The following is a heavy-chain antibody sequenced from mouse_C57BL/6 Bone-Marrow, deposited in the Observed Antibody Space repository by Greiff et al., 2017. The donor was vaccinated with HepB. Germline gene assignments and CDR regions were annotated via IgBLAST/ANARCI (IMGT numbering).Heavy chain of an antibody. CDR1: GYTFSSYW. CDR2: INPSSGYT. CDR3: ARGGLPWDWYFDV. V-gene: IGHV1-7*01. D-gene: IGHD2-2*01. J-gene: IGHJ1*03. Sequence: QVQLQQSGAELAKPGASVKLSCKASGYTFSSYWMHWVKQRPGQGLEWIGYINPSSGYTKYNQKFKDKATLTADKSSSTAYMQLSSLTYEDSAVYYCARGGLPWDWYFDVWGTGTTVTVSS.